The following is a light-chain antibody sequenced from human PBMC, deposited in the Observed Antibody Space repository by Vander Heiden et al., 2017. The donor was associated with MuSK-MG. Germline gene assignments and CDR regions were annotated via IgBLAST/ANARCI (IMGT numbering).Light chain of an antibody. J-gene: IGKJ1*01. CDR1: QSISSY. CDR2: AAS. CDR3: QQSYSTPPWT. V-gene: IGKV1-39*01. Sequence: DIQMTQSPSSPSASVRDRVTITCRASQSISSYLNWYQQKPGKAPKLLIYAASSLQSGVPSRFSSSGSGTDFTLTISSLQPEDFATYYCQQSYSTPPWTFGQGTKVEIK.